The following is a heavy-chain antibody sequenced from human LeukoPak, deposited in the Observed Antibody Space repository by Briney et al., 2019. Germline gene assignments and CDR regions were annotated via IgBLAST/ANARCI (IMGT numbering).Heavy chain of an antibody. CDR1: GGSISSSNFY. CDR2: IYSGST. Sequence: SETLSLTCTVSGGSISSSNFYWGWIRQPPGKGLEWIGSIYSGSTYYNPSLKSRVTISVDTSKNQFSLKLSSVTAADTAVYYCAREGKRITMLRGVITPRGYYYMDVWGKGTTVTVSS. D-gene: IGHD3-10*01. J-gene: IGHJ6*03. V-gene: IGHV4-39*07. CDR3: AREGKRITMLRGVITPRGYYYMDV.